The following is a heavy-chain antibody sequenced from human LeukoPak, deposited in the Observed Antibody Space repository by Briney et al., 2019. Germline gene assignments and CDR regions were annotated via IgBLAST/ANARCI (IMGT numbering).Heavy chain of an antibody. V-gene: IGHV4-34*01. CDR3: ARGPHPLYA. J-gene: IGHJ4*02. Sequence: SETLSLTCAVYGGSFSGYYWSWIRQPPGKGLEWIGEINHSGSTNYNPSLKSRVTISVDTSKNQFSLKLSSVTAADTAVYYCARGPHPLYARGQGTLVTVSS. D-gene: IGHD2-8*01. CDR2: INHSGST. CDR1: GGSFSGYY.